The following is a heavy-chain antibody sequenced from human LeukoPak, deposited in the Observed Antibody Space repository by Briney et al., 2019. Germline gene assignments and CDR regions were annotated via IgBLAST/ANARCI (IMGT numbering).Heavy chain of an antibody. D-gene: IGHD2-15*01. Sequence: SETLSLTCAVYGGSFSGYYWSWLRQPPGKGLECIGEINHSGSTNYNPSLKSRVIISVDTSKNQFSLKLSSVTAADTAVYYCARGVWYCSGGSCYKYYYYYMDVWGKGTTVTVSS. J-gene: IGHJ6*03. CDR2: INHSGST. V-gene: IGHV4-34*01. CDR3: ARGVWYCSGGSCYKYYYYYMDV. CDR1: GGSFSGYY.